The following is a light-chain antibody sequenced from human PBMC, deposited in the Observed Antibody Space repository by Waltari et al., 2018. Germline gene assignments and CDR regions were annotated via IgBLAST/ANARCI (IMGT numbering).Light chain of an antibody. CDR1: QDITKY. Sequence: DIQMTQSPSSLSASVGDRVTITFRASQDITKYLAWFQQKPGRAPKSLIYGAFILQSGVSSNFSGSGSGTDFTLTITSLQPEDFGTYYCLQYQAYPLTVGGGTKVDIK. CDR3: LQYQAYPLT. CDR2: GAF. V-gene: IGKV1-16*02. J-gene: IGKJ4*01.